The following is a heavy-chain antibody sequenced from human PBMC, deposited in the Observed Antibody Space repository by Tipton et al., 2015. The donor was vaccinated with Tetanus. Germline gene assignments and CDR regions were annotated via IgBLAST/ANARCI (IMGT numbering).Heavy chain of an antibody. Sequence: GLVKPSETLSLSYTVSGDSTHGFYWTWIRQSAGKGLEWIGRIYGRGSTNYNPSLNSRVKISLDTSMNQVSLTLTSVTAADTALYYCARGVPYSTTMGSDWFDPWGQGTLVTVSS. D-gene: IGHD2-2*01. CDR3: ARGVPYSTTMGSDWFDP. CDR1: GDSTHGFY. V-gene: IGHV4-4*07. CDR2: IYGRGST. J-gene: IGHJ5*02.